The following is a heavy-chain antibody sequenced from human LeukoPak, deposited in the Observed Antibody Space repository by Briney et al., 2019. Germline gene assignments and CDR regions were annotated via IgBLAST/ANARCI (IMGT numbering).Heavy chain of an antibody. Sequence: PGGSLRLSCAASGFTFSTYWMHWVRQAPGKGLVWVSRIKSDGGTNHSASVKGRFTISRDNAKKTVSLQMNSLRPEDTGVYYCARAPSEIGGYYPEYFRHWGQGTLVTVSS. CDR2: IKSDGGT. V-gene: IGHV3-74*01. D-gene: IGHD3-22*01. CDR3: ARAPSEIGGYYPEYFRH. CDR1: GFTFSTYW. J-gene: IGHJ1*01.